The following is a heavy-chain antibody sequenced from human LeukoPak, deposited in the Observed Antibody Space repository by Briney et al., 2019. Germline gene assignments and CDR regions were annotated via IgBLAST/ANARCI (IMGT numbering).Heavy chain of an antibody. J-gene: IGHJ5*02. V-gene: IGHV4-30-2*01. CDR2: IYHSGST. Sequence: PSETLSLTCAVSGGSISSGGYSWSWIRQPPGKGLEWTGYIYHSGSTYYNPSLKSRVTISVDRSKNQFSLKLSSVTAADTAVYYCARAVGYCSGGSCFRGNWFDPWGQGTLVTVSS. CDR1: GGSISSGGYS. CDR3: ARAVGYCSGGSCFRGNWFDP. D-gene: IGHD2-15*01.